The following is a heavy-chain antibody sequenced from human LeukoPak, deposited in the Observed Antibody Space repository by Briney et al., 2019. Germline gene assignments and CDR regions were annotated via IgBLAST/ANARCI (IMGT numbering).Heavy chain of an antibody. V-gene: IGHV1-18*01. J-gene: IGHJ4*01. CDR1: GYIFINYG. Sequence: ASVRVSCKASGYIFINYGINWVRQAPGQGLEWMGWISPYNGNTNYAQKLQGRVTKTTDTSTSTAYMELRSLTSDDTAVYYCATHGTYCGGDCYSYFWGHGTLITVSS. CDR3: ATHGTYCGGDCYSYF. D-gene: IGHD2-21*01. CDR2: ISPYNGNT.